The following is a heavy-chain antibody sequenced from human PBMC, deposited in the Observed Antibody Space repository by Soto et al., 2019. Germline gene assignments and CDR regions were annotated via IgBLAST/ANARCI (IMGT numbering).Heavy chain of an antibody. V-gene: IGHV1-69*13. Sequence: SVKVSCKASGGTFGSQGIAWVRQAPGQGLEWMGGFIAMLGTPTYAKKVQGRATISADESLTSSYLELRSLRSEDTGVYFCARGAMANFDCWGQGTVVTVSS. D-gene: IGHD5-18*01. CDR2: FIAMLGTP. J-gene: IGHJ4*02. CDR3: ARGAMANFDC. CDR1: GGTFGSQG.